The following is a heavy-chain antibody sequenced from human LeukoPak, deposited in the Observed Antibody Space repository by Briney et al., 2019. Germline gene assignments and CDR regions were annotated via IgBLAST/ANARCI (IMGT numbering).Heavy chain of an antibody. CDR1: GFTFSSYA. V-gene: IGHV3-23*01. CDR3: AKDAPTYYDFWSGYFDAFDI. D-gene: IGHD3-3*01. Sequence: GGSPGLSCAASGFTFSSYAMSWVRQAPGKGLEWVPTISGSGGSTYYADSVKGRFTISRDNSKNTLYLQMNSLRAEDTAVYYCAKDAPTYYDFWSGYFDAFDIWGQGTMVTVSS. J-gene: IGHJ3*02. CDR2: ISGSGGST.